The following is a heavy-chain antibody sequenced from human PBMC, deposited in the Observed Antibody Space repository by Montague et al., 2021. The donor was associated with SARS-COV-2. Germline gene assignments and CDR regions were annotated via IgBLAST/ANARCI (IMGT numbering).Heavy chain of an antibody. V-gene: IGHV4-61*02. Sequence: TLSLTCTLSGDSISRNNLYWTWIRQPAGKGLEWIGRISTTGSPEYXPSVKSRVTLSLDTSKNQFSLRLSSVTAADTALYYCMIEGHITTICSGCPRNWFDPWGQGTLVTVSS. D-gene: IGHD2-2*01. CDR3: MIEGHITTICSGCPRNWFDP. CDR1: GDSISRNNLY. CDR2: ISTTGSP. J-gene: IGHJ5*02.